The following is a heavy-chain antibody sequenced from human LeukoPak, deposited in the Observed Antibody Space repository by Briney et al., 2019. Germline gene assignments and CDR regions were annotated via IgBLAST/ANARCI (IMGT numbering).Heavy chain of an antibody. V-gene: IGHV4-61*02. D-gene: IGHD7-27*01. CDR3: ARVQHWGSDY. CDR1: GGSISSGSYY. Sequence: PSETLSLTCTVSGGSISSGSYYWSWIRQPAGKGLEWIGRIYTSGSTNYNPSLKSRVTISVDTSKSQFSLKLSSVTAADTAVYYCARVQHWGSDYWGQGTLVTVSS. J-gene: IGHJ4*02. CDR2: IYTSGST.